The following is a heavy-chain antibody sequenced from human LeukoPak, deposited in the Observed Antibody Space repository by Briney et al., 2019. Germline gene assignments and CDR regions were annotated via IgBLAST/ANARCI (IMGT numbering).Heavy chain of an antibody. D-gene: IGHD2-15*01. CDR2: IYYSGST. V-gene: IGHV4-39*01. J-gene: IGHJ4*02. CDR1: GGSISSSSYY. Sequence: SETLSLTCTVSGGSISSSSYYWGWIRQPPGKGLEWIGSIYYSGSTYYNPSLKSRVTISVDTSKNQFSLKLSSVTAADTAVYYCARLGVAMAIDYWGQGTLVTVSS. CDR3: ARLGVAMAIDY.